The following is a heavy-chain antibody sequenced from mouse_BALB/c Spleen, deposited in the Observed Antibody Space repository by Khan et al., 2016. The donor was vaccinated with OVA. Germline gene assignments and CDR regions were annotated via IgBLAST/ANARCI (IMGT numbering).Heavy chain of an antibody. V-gene: IGHV1-76*01. CDR2: IYPGTDNT. Sequence: QVQLKESGAELVRPGASVKLSCKTSGYIFTSYWIHWVQQRSGQGLEWIARIYPGTDNTYYNENLKDKATLTADKSSSTAYMQLSSVKSEDSAVYFCASEEALYYFHYWGQGTTLTVSS. D-gene: IGHD3-2*02. CDR3: ASEEALYYFHY. CDR1: GYIFTSYW. J-gene: IGHJ2*01.